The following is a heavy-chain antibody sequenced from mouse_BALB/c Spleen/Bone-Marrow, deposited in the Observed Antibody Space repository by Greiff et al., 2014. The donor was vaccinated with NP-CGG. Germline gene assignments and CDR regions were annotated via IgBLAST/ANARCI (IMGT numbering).Heavy chain of an antibody. CDR3: ARGPHDDDMDY. CDR2: ISDGGSYT. J-gene: IGHJ4*01. V-gene: IGHV5-4*02. Sequence: EVKLMESGGGLVKPGGSLKLSCAASGFTFSDYYMYWVRQTPEKRLEWVATISDGGSYTYYPDSVKGRFTISRDNVKSNLYLQMSSLKSEDTAMYYCARGPHDDDMDYWGQGTSVTVSS. D-gene: IGHD2-3*01. CDR1: GFTFSDYY.